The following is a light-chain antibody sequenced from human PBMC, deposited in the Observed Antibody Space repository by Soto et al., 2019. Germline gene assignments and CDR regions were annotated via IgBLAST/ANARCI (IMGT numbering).Light chain of an antibody. CDR1: NSDVGGYNY. CDR2: DVS. Sequence: QSALTQPASVSRSPGQSITIFGTGTNSDVGGYNYVSWYQQHPDKAPKLMIYDVSNRPSGVSNRFSGSKSGNTASLTISGLQAEDEADYYSSSYTSSSLYVFGTGTKLTVL. CDR3: SSYTSSSLYV. V-gene: IGLV2-14*01. J-gene: IGLJ1*01.